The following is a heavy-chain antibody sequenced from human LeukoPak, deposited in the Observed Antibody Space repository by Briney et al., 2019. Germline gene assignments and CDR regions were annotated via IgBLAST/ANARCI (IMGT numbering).Heavy chain of an antibody. CDR3: ARDLRIAAAGTVAFDI. CDR2: IYYSGST. CDR1: GGSISSYY. J-gene: IGHJ3*02. V-gene: IGHV4-59*01. Sequence: SETLSLTCTVSGGSISSYYWSWIRQPPGKGLEWIGYIYYSGSTNYNPSLKSRGTIAVDTSKNQFSLKLSSVTAADTAVYYCARDLRIAAAGTVAFDIWGQGTMVTVSS. D-gene: IGHD6-13*01.